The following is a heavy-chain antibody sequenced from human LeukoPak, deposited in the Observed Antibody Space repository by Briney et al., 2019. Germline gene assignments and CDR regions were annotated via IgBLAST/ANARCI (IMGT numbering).Heavy chain of an antibody. Sequence: GGSLRLSCAASGFTFRSYAMSWVRQAPGKGLEWVSLISNSGVNTYYANSVKGRFNISRDNSKNTLYLQMNSLRDEDTAIYYCAKRNSSGWYYFDYWGQGTLVTVSS. V-gene: IGHV3-23*01. CDR3: AKRNSSGWYYFDY. CDR1: GFTFRSYA. D-gene: IGHD6-19*01. J-gene: IGHJ4*02. CDR2: ISNSGVNT.